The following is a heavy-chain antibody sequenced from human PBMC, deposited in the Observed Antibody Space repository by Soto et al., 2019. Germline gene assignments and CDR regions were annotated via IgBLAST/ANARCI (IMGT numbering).Heavy chain of an antibody. CDR3: ASPTGATKPYYYGMDV. Sequence: QVQLVQSGAEVKKPGSSVKVSCKASGGTFSSYAISWVRQAPGQGLEWMGGIIPIFGTANYAQKFQGRVTIAXDEXTXKADMELSSLRSEDTAVYYCASPTGATKPYYYGMDVWGQGTTVTVSS. D-gene: IGHD1-1*01. CDR2: IIPIFGTA. V-gene: IGHV1-69*05. CDR1: GGTFSSYA. J-gene: IGHJ6*02.